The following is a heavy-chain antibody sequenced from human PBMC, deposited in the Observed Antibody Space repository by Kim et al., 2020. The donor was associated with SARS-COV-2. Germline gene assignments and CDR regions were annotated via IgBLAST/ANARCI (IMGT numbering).Heavy chain of an antibody. CDR1: GFTFSDHY. D-gene: IGHD1-26*01. CDR3: ARTQKNIIVGAPHYG. CDR2: TRNKAKSYTT. V-gene: IGHV3-72*01. Sequence: GGSLRLSCAVSGFTFSDHYMDWVRQAPGKGLEWVGRTRNKAKSYTTEYAASVKGRFTISRDDSKNSLYLQMNSLKTEDTAVYYCARTQKNIIVGAPHYG. J-gene: IGHJ6*01.